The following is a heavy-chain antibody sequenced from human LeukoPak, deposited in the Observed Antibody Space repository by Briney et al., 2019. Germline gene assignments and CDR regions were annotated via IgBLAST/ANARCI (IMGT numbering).Heavy chain of an antibody. CDR1: GGSFSGYY. CDR2: INHSGST. J-gene: IGHJ4*02. V-gene: IGHV4-34*01. D-gene: IGHD5-18*01. CDR3: ARRGTAYDY. Sequence: KSSETLSLTCAVCGGSFSGYYWSWIRQPPGKGLEWIGEINHSGSTNYNPSLKSRVTISVDTSKNQFSLKLSSVTAADTAVYYCARRGTAYDYWGQGTLVTVSS.